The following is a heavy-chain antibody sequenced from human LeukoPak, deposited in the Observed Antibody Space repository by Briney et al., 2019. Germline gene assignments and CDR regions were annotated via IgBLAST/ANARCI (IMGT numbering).Heavy chain of an antibody. CDR2: INSNGRTS. Sequence: PGGSLRLSCAASGFSFGVHWMHWVRRLPGEGLVWVSCINSNGRTSNYADSVRGRFTISRDNSKNTLSLQLNSLRAEDTAVYYCVRGASSGTHLDYWGLGTLVTVSS. CDR1: GFSFGVHW. CDR3: VRGASSGTHLDY. V-gene: IGHV3-74*01. D-gene: IGHD3-10*01. J-gene: IGHJ4*02.